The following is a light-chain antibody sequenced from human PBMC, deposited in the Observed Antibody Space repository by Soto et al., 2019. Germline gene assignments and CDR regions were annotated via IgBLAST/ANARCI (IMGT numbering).Light chain of an antibody. CDR2: EVS. CDR1: SSDVGSYNL. J-gene: IGLJ2*01. CDR3: CAYAGSSTVV. V-gene: IGLV2-23*02. Sequence: QSALTQPASVSGSPGQSITISCTGTSSDVGSYNLVSWYQQHPGKAPKLMIYEVSKRTLGVSNRFSGSKSVNTSSLTISGLQAEDEADYYGCAYAGSSTVVFGGGTKLTVL.